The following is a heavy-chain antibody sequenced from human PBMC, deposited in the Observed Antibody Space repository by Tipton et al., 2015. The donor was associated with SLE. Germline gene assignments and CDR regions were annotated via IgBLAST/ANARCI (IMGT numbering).Heavy chain of an antibody. CDR3: AREPRSGYHDY. J-gene: IGHJ4*02. Sequence: TLSLTRTVSGYSISSGYYWGWIRQPPGKGLEWIGSIYHSGSTYYNPSLKSRVTMSVDTSKNQFSLKLSSVTAADTAVYYCAREPRSGYHDYWGQGTLVIVSS. V-gene: IGHV4-38-2*02. CDR1: GYSISSGYY. D-gene: IGHD3-3*01. CDR2: IYHSGST.